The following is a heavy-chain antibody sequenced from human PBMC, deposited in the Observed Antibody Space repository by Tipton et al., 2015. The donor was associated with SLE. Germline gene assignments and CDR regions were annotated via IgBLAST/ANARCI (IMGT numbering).Heavy chain of an antibody. Sequence: QSGAEVKKPGASVKVSCKASGYTFTSYAMNWVRQAPGQGLEWMGWINTNTGYPTNAQAFTGRFVFSLDTTVSTAYLQISSLKAEDTAVYYSARVRIWRDGAAVSWGQRTLVTVSS. V-gene: IGHV7-4-1*02. CDR2: INTNTGYP. CDR3: ARVRIWRDGAAVS. CDR1: GYTFTSYA. J-gene: IGHJ5*02. D-gene: IGHD2-15*01.